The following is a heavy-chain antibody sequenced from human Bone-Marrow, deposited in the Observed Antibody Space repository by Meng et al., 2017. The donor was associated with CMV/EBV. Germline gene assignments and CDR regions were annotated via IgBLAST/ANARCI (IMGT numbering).Heavy chain of an antibody. CDR1: GYIFSDFG. CDR3: AKDLGTSSRSY. D-gene: IGHD6-6*01. J-gene: IGHJ4*02. V-gene: IGHV3-30*02. CDR2: IRPGGSGK. Sequence: GGSLRLSCEASGYIFSDFGMHWVRQAPGKGLEWVAFIRPGGSGKYYGGSVEGRFTISRDNSKNTLYLQMSSLRPDDTAMYYCAKDLGTSSRSYWGQGTRVTVSS.